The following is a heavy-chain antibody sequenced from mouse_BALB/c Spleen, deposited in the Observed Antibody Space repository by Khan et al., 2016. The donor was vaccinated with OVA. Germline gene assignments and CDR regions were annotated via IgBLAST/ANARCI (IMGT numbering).Heavy chain of an antibody. CDR3: TNHYGYIVS. CDR2: ISYSGST. Sequence: EVQLQESGPGLVKPSQSLSLTCTVTGYSITSDYAWNWIRQFPGNKLEWMGYISYSGSTNYNPSLKSRISITRDKSKNQSFLQLNSVTSEDTAIYYCTNHYGYIVSWDQGTTLTISS. D-gene: IGHD1-1*01. CDR1: GYSITSDYA. J-gene: IGHJ2*01. V-gene: IGHV3-2*02.